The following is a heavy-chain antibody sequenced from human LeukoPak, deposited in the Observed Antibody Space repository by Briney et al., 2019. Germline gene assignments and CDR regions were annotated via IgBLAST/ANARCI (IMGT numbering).Heavy chain of an antibody. Sequence: SETLSLTCAVYGGSFSGYYWSWIRQPPGKGLEWIGEINHSGSTNYNPSLKSRVTISVDTSKNQFSLKLSSVTAADTAVYYCARKDVRYNWFDPWGQGTLVTVSS. J-gene: IGHJ5*02. V-gene: IGHV4-34*01. D-gene: IGHD5-24*01. CDR3: ARKDVRYNWFDP. CDR1: GGSFSGYY. CDR2: INHSGST.